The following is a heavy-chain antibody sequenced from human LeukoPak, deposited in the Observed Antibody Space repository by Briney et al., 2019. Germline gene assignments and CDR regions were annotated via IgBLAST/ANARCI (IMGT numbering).Heavy chain of an antibody. CDR3: ARGVTEDRGVAQLDC. V-gene: IGHV3-30*04. Sequence: GRSLRLSCAASGFTFFTYSMHWVRQAPGKGLEWVAVTSYDGSNEYYTDSVKGRFTISRDNSKNTLYLQMNSLRPEDTAVYYCARGVTEDRGVAQLDCWGQGTLVSVSS. CDR1: GFTFFTYS. D-gene: IGHD2-15*01. J-gene: IGHJ4*02. CDR2: TSYDGSNE.